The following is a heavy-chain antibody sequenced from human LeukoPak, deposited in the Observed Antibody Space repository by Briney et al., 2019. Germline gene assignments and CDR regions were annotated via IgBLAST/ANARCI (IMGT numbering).Heavy chain of an antibody. CDR2: IYHSGST. Sequence: SETLSLTCAVSGCSISSGYYWGWIRQPPGKGLLGIGSIYHSGSTYYNPSLKSRVTISVDTSKNQFSLRLSSVTAADTAVYYCAREVVPAAMYWYFDLWGRGTLVTVSS. CDR3: AREVVPAAMYWYFDL. CDR1: GCSISSGYY. D-gene: IGHD2-2*01. V-gene: IGHV4-38-2*02. J-gene: IGHJ2*01.